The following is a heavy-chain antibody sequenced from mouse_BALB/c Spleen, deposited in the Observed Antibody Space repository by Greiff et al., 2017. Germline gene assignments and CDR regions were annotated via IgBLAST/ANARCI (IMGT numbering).Heavy chain of an antibody. Sequence: QVQLQQPGAELVRPGASVKLSCKASGYTFTSYWINWVKQRPGQGLEWIGNIYPSDSYTNYNQKFKDKATLTVDKSSSTAYMQLSSPTSEDSAVYYCTRSQYGNYKEVFSFFDYWGQGTTLTVSS. J-gene: IGHJ2*01. V-gene: IGHV1-69*02. CDR2: IYPSDSYT. CDR3: TRSQYGNYKEVFSFFDY. D-gene: IGHD2-10*02. CDR1: GYTFTSYW.